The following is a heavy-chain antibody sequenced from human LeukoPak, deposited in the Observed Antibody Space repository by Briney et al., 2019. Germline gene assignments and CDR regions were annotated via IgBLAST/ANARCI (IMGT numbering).Heavy chain of an antibody. D-gene: IGHD3-3*01. J-gene: IGHJ4*02. Sequence: PGGSLRFSCAAPGFTLSTYAMSWVRQAPGKGLEGASVISAGGTSTFYADSVKGRFTISRDNSKNTLYLQMSALRDEDTAVYYCARERDDYYFDYWGQGTLVTVSS. CDR2: ISAGGTST. CDR1: GFTLSTYA. CDR3: ARERDDYYFDY. V-gene: IGHV3-23*01.